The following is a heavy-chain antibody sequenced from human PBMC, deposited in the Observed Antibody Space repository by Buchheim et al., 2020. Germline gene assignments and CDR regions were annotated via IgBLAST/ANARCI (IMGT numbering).Heavy chain of an antibody. J-gene: IGHJ4*02. Sequence: QVQLQQWGAGLLKPSETLSLTCAVYGGSFSGYYWSWIRHPPGKGLEWIGEINHSGSTNYNPSLKSRVTISVDTSKNQFSLKLSTVTAADTAVYYCARGRGFWRSGALFDYWGQGTL. V-gene: IGHV4-34*01. D-gene: IGHD3-3*01. CDR1: GGSFSGYY. CDR2: INHSGST. CDR3: ARGRGFWRSGALFDY.